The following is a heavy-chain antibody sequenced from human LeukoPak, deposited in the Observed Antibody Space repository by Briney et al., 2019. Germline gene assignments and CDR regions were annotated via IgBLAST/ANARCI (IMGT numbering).Heavy chain of an antibody. V-gene: IGHV4-61*02. CDR2: IYTSGST. D-gene: IGHD3-22*01. CDR1: GGSISSGSYY. J-gene: IGHJ4*02. Sequence: SETLSLTXTVSGGSISSGSYYWSWIRQPAGKGLEWIGRIYTSGSTNYNPSLKSRVTISVDTSKNQFSLKLSSVTAADTAVYYCARAYYYDSSGYPFDYWGQGTLVTVSS. CDR3: ARAYYYDSSGYPFDY.